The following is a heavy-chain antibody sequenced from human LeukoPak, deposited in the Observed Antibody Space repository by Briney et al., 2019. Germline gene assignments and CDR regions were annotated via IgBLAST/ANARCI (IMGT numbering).Heavy chain of an antibody. Sequence: ASVKVSCKASGYTFTSYGISRVRQAPGQGLEWMGWISAYNGNTNYAQKLQGGVTMTTDTSTSTAYMELRSLRSDDTAVYYCARRGYSYALYYFDYWGQGTLVTVSS. CDR2: ISAYNGNT. V-gene: IGHV1-18*01. J-gene: IGHJ4*02. CDR1: GYTFTSYG. CDR3: ARRGYSYALYYFDY. D-gene: IGHD5-18*01.